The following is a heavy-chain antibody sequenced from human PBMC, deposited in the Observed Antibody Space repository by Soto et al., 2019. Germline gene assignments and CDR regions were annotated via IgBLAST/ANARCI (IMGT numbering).Heavy chain of an antibody. D-gene: IGHD6-19*01. CDR2: IIPIFGTA. J-gene: IGHJ6*02. Sequence: SVKVSCKASGGTFSSYAISWVRQAPGQGLEWMGGIIPIFGTANYAQKFQGRVTITADESTSTAYMELSSLRSEDTAVYYCARKDGDSSGWYDYYYGMEVWGQGTTVTVSS. CDR3: ARKDGDSSGWYDYYYGMEV. V-gene: IGHV1-69*13. CDR1: GGTFSSYA.